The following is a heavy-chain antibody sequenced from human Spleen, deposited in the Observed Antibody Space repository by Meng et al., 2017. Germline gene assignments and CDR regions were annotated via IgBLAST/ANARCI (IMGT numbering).Heavy chain of an antibody. J-gene: IGHJ4*02. D-gene: IGHD4-11*01. V-gene: IGHV4-34*01. CDR3: ARGPTTMAHDFDY. CDR1: GGSFSDYY. Sequence: QVHPQQRGAGLLKPSETLSLTCFVSGGSFSDYYWSWIRQPPGKGLEWIGEINHSGSTNYNPSLESRATISVDTSQNNLSLKLSSVTAADSAVYYCARGPTTMAHDFDYWGQGTLVTVSS. CDR2: INHSGST.